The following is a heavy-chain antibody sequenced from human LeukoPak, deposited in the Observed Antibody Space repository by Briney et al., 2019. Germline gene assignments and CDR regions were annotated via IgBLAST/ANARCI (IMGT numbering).Heavy chain of an antibody. CDR3: ARGGSTVTTDFDY. CDR2: ISSDGTTT. D-gene: IGHD4-17*01. V-gene: IGHV3-74*01. J-gene: IGHJ4*02. CDR1: VFTITNYW. Sequence: GGSLRLSXAASVFTITNYWMHWVRQAPGQGLVWVSRISSDGTTTNYADSVRGRFTISRDNAKNMLYLQMNSLRAEDTAIYYCARGGSTVTTDFDYWGQGTLVTVSS.